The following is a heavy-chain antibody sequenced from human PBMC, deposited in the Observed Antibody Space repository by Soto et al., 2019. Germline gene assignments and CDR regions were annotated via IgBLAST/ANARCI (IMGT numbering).Heavy chain of an antibody. D-gene: IGHD2-15*01. V-gene: IGHV1-69*01. J-gene: IGHJ5*02. CDR3: AREGPPDIAWFDP. Sequence: QVQLVQSGADVKKPGSSVKVSCKACGGTFSIYTISWVRQAPGQGLEWMGGSANSAQKFQGRLTVTADESTSTVYLELSSLTSEDTSVYYCAREGPPDIAWFDPWGQGTLVSVSS. CDR1: GGTFSIYT. CDR2: SA.